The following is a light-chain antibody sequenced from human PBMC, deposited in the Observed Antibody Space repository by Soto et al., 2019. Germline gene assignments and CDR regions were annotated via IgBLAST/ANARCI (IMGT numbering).Light chain of an antibody. CDR3: QQYGNSPRT. CDR1: QTINRSF. Sequence: EIVLTQSPGTLSLSPGERVSLSCRASQTINRSFLAWYQQKPGQAPRLLIYGASSSATGIPDRFSGSGSGTDFTLTISRLEPGDFAVYYYQQYGNSPRTFGQGTKVEIK. CDR2: GAS. J-gene: IGKJ1*01. V-gene: IGKV3-20*01.